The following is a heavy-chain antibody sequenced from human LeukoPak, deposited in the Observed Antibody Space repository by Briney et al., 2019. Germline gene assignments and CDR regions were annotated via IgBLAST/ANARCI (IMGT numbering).Heavy chain of an antibody. J-gene: IGHJ6*02. D-gene: IGHD5-12*01. CDR1: GFTFSSYA. V-gene: IGHV3-30-3*01. CDR3: ANGATYYYGMDV. CDR2: ISYDGSNK. Sequence: GGSLRLSCAASGFTFSSYAMHWVRQAPGKGLEWVAVISYDGSNKYYADSAKGRFTISRDNAKNSLYLQMNSLRAEDTAVYYCANGATYYYGMDVWGQGTTVTVSS.